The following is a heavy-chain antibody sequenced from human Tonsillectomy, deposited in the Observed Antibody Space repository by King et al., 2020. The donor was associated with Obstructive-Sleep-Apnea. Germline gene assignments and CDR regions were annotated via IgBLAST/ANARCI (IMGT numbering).Heavy chain of an antibody. V-gene: IGHV3-30*18. Sequence: VQLVESGGGVVQPGRSLRLSCAASGFTFSSYGMHWVRQAPGKGLEWVAVISYDGSNKYYADSVKGRFTISRDNSKNTLYLQMNSLIAEDTAVYYCAKGGDGSGWSEVGYWGQGTLVTVSS. CDR1: GFTFSSYG. CDR3: AKGGDGSGWSEVGY. J-gene: IGHJ4*02. D-gene: IGHD6-19*01. CDR2: ISYDGSNK.